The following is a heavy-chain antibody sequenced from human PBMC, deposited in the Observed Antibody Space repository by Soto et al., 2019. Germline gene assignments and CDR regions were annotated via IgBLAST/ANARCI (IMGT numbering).Heavy chain of an antibody. CDR3: AKDFHVPDYYPLGFRPRGDAFDI. D-gene: IGHD3-9*01. Sequence: EVQLLESGGGLVQPGGSLRLSCAASGFTFSSYAMSWVRQAPGKGLEWVSAISGSGGSTYYADSVKGRFSISRDNSKNTXXLXMXXLRAEDTAVYYCAKDFHVPDYYPLGFRPRGDAFDIWGQGTMVTVSS. CDR2: ISGSGGST. J-gene: IGHJ3*02. V-gene: IGHV3-23*01. CDR1: GFTFSSYA.